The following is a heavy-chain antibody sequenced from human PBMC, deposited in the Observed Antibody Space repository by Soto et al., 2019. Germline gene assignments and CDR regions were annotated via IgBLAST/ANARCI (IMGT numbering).Heavy chain of an antibody. CDR1: GGSFSGYY. D-gene: IGHD3-9*01. CDR2: INHSGST. Sequence: SETLSLTCAVYGGSFSGYYWSWIRQPPGKGLEWIGEINHSGSTNYNPSLKSRVTISVDTSKNQFSLKLSSVTAADTAVYYCARYFDFFTGYYKPSPPPRWRYMDVWGKGTTVTVSS. J-gene: IGHJ6*03. CDR3: ARYFDFFTGYYKPSPPPRWRYMDV. V-gene: IGHV4-34*01.